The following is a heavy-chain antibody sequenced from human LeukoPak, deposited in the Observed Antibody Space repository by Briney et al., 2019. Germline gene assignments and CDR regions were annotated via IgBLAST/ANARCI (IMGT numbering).Heavy chain of an antibody. V-gene: IGHV4-34*01. D-gene: IGHD6-6*01. CDR3: ARPLARPMDV. CDR1: GGSFSGYY. J-gene: IGHJ6*02. CDR2: INHSGST. Sequence: NPSETLSLTCAVYGGSFSGYYWSWIRQPPGKGLEWIGEINHSGSTNYNPSLKSRVTISVDTSKNQFSLKLSSVTAADTAVYYCARPLARPMDVWGQGTTVTVSS.